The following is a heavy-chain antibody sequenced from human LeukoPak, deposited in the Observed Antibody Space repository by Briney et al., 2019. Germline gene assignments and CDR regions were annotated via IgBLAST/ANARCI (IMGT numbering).Heavy chain of an antibody. CDR1: GGSISSSSYY. J-gene: IGHJ4*02. CDR3: ATLVYSSSWSFDY. V-gene: IGHV4-39*01. Sequence: SETLSLTCTVSGGSISSSSYYWGWIRQPPGKGLEWIGSIYYRGSTYYDPSLRSRVIISVDTSKNQFSLKLSSVTATDTAVYYCATLVYSSSWSFDYWGQGTLVSVSS. CDR2: IYYRGST. D-gene: IGHD6-13*01.